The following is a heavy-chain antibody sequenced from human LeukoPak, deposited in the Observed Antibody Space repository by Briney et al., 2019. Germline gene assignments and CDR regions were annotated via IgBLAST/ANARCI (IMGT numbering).Heavy chain of an antibody. CDR3: AKRGVVIRVILVGFHKEAYYFDS. V-gene: IGHV3-23*01. Sequence: PGGSLRLSCTASGFSFSNYVMTWVRQAPGMGLEWVSSISPTGGRTVYADSVKGRFTVSRDNSRNTLYLQMNRLRAEDTAVYFCAKRGVVIRVILVGFHKEAYYFDSWGRGAQVTVSS. CDR1: GFSFSNYV. J-gene: IGHJ4*02. CDR2: ISPTGGRT. D-gene: IGHD3-22*01.